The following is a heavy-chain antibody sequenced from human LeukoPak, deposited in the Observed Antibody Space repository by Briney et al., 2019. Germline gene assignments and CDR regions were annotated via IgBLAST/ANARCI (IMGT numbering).Heavy chain of an antibody. Sequence: SEILSLSCDVSGSSVNSDQYWGWMRHSPGAGLEWIGSVHQTGSPYYNPSLGSRVSLSIDSTKNSFSLRLTSVTAADTAVYYCAMLRLGELSLLANAYDIWGQGTMVIVSS. J-gene: IGHJ3*02. CDR2: VHQTGSP. CDR1: GSSVNSDQY. D-gene: IGHD3-16*02. V-gene: IGHV4-38-2*01. CDR3: AMLRLGELSLLANAYDI.